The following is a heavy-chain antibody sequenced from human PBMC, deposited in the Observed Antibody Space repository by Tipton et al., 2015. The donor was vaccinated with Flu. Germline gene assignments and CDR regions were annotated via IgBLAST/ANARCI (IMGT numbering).Heavy chain of an antibody. Sequence: TLSLTCTVSGGSISSCYWSWIRQPAGKGLEWIGRIYTSGSTNYNPSLKSRVTMSVDTSKNQFSLKLSSVTAADTAVYYCARERGSRPQNSPAIYYYYYGMDVWGQGTTVTVSS. CDR3: ARERGSRPQNSPAIYYYYYGMDV. CDR2: IYTSGST. CDR1: GGSISSCY. V-gene: IGHV4-4*07. D-gene: IGHD4-23*01. J-gene: IGHJ6*02.